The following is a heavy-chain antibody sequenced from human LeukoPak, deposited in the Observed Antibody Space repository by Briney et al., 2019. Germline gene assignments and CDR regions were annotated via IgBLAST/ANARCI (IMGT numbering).Heavy chain of an antibody. V-gene: IGHV4-39*01. CDR3: ARHPGLFYFDL. Sequence: KSSETLSLTCTVSGGSINSRSYYWGWVRQPPGKGLEWIGRIYYSGNTYYNPSLTSRVTISIDTSKNQFSLKLTSVTAADTAVYYCARHPGLFYFDLWGQGTLVTVSS. CDR2: IYYSGNT. J-gene: IGHJ4*02. D-gene: IGHD2-21*01. CDR1: GGSINSRSYY.